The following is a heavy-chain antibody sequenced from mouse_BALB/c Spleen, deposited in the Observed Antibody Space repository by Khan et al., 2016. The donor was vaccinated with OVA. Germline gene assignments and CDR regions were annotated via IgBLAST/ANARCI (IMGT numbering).Heavy chain of an antibody. J-gene: IGHJ4*01. Sequence: QVQLKESGPGLVAPSQSLSITCTISGFSLTNYGVHWVRQPPGKGLEWLVVIWSDGSTTYNSTLKSRLSISKYNSKSQVFLKMNSLQTDDTAIYYCARQPYYQYYIMDYWGQGISVTVSS. V-gene: IGHV2-6-1*01. CDR1: GFSLTNYG. CDR2: IWSDGST. D-gene: IGHD2-10*01. CDR3: ARQPYYQYYIMDY.